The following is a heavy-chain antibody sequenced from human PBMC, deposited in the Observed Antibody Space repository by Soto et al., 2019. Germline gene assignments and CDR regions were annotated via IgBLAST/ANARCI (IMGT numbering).Heavy chain of an antibody. CDR3: ARDYYDSSGPTYYYYGMDV. CDR2: INPNSGGT. CDR1: GYTFTGYY. Sequence: ASVKVSSKASGYTFTGYYMHCVRQAPGQGLEWMGWINPNSGGTNYAQKFQGWVTMTRDTSISTAYMELSRLRSDDTAVYYCARDYYDSSGPTYYYYGMDVWGQGTTVTVSS. J-gene: IGHJ6*02. V-gene: IGHV1-2*04. D-gene: IGHD3-22*01.